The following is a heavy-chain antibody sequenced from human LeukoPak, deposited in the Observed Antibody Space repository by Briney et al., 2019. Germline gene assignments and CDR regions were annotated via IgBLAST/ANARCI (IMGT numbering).Heavy chain of an antibody. D-gene: IGHD3-22*01. CDR2: MHKDGSA. J-gene: IGHJ3*02. CDR1: GGSINSDY. V-gene: IGHV4-59*12. CDR3: ARGMYDSTGYSNPFDI. Sequence: SETLSLTCTVSGGSINSDYWSWIRQSPGQGLEWIGFMHKDGSANYNPSLKSRVTISADTSKNHGSLTVTSVTTADTAVYFCARGMYDSTGYSNPFDIWGQGTMVTVSS.